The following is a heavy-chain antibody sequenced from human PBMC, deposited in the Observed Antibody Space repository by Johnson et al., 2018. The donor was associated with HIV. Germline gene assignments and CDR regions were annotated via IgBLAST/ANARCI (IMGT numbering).Heavy chain of an antibody. CDR3: ARGYYYDSSGSDDAFDI. D-gene: IGHD3-22*01. J-gene: IGHJ3*02. CDR2: ILYDGSNK. CDR1: RFTFSFYA. Sequence: QEQLVESGGGVAQPGRSLRLSCAASRFTFSFYAMHWVRQAPGKGLEWVALILYDGSNKYYADSVKGRFTISRDNSKNTLSLQMNSLRAEDTAVYYCARGYYYDSSGSDDAFDIWGQGTMVTVSS. V-gene: IGHV3-30-3*01.